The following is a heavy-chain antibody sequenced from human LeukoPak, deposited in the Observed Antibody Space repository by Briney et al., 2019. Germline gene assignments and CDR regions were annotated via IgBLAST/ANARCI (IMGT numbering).Heavy chain of an antibody. CDR3: ARALGSVGYVYFDY. J-gene: IGHJ4*02. Sequence: SETLSLTCTVSGGSISRNYWSWIRKPPGKGLQWIGYIYYTGSINYNPSLKSRVTISVDTSKNQFSLRLSSVTAADTAAYYCARALGSVGYVYFDYWGQGTLVTVSS. D-gene: IGHD5-12*01. V-gene: IGHV4-59*01. CDR2: IYYTGSI. CDR1: GGSISRNY.